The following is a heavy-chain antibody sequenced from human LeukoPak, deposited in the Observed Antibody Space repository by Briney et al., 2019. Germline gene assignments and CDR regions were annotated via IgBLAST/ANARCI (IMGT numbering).Heavy chain of an antibody. CDR3: ARGVYFGMDV. CDR1: GFTFSTYA. V-gene: IGHV3-66*01. CDR2: IYSGGST. D-gene: IGHD2-21*01. Sequence: PGGSLRLSCAASGFTFSTYAMSWVRQAPGKGLEWVSVIYSGGSTYYADSVKGRFTISRDNSKNTLYLQMNSLRAEDTAVYYCARGVYFGMDVWGQGTTVTVSS. J-gene: IGHJ6*02.